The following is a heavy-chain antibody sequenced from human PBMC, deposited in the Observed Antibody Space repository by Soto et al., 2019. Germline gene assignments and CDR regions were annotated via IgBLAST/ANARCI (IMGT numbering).Heavy chain of an antibody. V-gene: IGHV4-39*01. CDR3: ARHTIMAENFDY. Sequence: QLQLQESGPGLVKPSETLSLTCTVSGGSISSSSYYWGWIRQPPGKGLEWIGSIYYSGSTYYNPSLKSRVTISVDTSKNQFSLKLSSVTAADTAVYYCARHTIMAENFDYWGQGTLVTVSS. CDR2: IYYSGST. J-gene: IGHJ4*02. D-gene: IGHD2-8*01. CDR1: GGSISSSSYY.